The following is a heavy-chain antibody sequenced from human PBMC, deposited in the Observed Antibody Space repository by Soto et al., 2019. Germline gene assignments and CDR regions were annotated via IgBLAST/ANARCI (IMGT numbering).Heavy chain of an antibody. CDR1: GGSFSGYY. D-gene: IGHD3-3*01. CDR2: INHSGST. V-gene: IGHV4-34*01. Sequence: SETLSLSCAVYGGSFSGYYWSWIRQPPGKGLEWIGEINHSGSTNYNPSLKSRVTISVDTSKNQFSLKLSSVTAADTAVYYCARHFAVPFSGARIDYWGQGTLVTVSS. CDR3: ARHFAVPFSGARIDY. J-gene: IGHJ4*02.